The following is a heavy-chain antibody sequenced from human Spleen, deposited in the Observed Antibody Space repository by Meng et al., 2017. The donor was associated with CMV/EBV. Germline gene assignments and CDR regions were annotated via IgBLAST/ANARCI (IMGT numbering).Heavy chain of an antibody. D-gene: IGHD3-10*01. CDR3: ARSHFGELPNHFDP. CDR1: GFSLTTSGVG. V-gene: IGHV2-5*01. CDR2: IYWNHDK. J-gene: IGHJ5*02. Sequence: FSGFSLTTSGVGVGWIRQPPGKALEWLALIYWNHDKRYSPSLKSRLTITKDTSKNQVVLTMANMDPVDTATYFCARSHFGELPNHFDPWGQGILVTVSS.